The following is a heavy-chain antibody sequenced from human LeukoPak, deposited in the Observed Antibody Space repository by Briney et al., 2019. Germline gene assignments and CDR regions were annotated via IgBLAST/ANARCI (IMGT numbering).Heavy chain of an antibody. CDR2: INQGGSEK. CDR3: ARRYFDC. CDR1: GFTFSNYW. Sequence: PGGSLRLSCAASGFTFSNYWMNWVRQAPGKGLEWVANINQGGSEKYYVDSVKGRFTISRDNAKNSLYLQMDSLRTEDTAVYYCARRYFDCWGQGTLVTVSS. J-gene: IGHJ4*02. V-gene: IGHV3-7*01.